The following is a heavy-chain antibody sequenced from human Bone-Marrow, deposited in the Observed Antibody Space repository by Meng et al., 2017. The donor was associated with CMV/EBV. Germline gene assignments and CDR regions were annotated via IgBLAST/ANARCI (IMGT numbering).Heavy chain of an antibody. V-gene: IGHV3-21*01. CDR3: ARGLRTGLNWFDP. Sequence: GEPLKISCAASGFTFSSYSMNWVRQAPGKGLEWVSSISSTSSYIYYADSVNGRFTISRDNAKNSLYLQMNSLRAEDTAVYYCARGLRTGLNWFDPWGQGTLVTVSS. CDR2: ISSTSSYI. CDR1: GFTFSSYS. D-gene: IGHD3/OR15-3a*01. J-gene: IGHJ5*02.